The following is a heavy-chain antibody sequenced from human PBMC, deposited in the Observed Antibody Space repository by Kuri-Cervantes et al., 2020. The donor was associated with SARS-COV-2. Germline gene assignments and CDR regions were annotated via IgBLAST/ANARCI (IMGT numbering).Heavy chain of an antibody. Sequence: ASVKVSCKVSGYTLTELSMHWVRQAPGQGLEWMGRINPNSGGTNYAQKFQGRVTMTRDTSISTAYMELSRLRSDDTAVYYCARAISYYYDSSGYYPMGGFAYWGQGNLVHGAS. J-gene: IGHJ4*02. D-gene: IGHD3-22*01. CDR1: GYTLTELS. CDR3: ARAISYYYDSSGYYPMGGFAY. CDR2: INPNSGGT. V-gene: IGHV1-2*06.